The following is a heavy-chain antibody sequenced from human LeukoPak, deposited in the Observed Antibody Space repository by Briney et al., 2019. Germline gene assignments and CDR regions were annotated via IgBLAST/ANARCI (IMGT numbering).Heavy chain of an antibody. CDR3: AKAPVTSCRGAYCYPFDY. J-gene: IGHJ4*02. CDR2: TSRSGAGT. Sequence: GGSLRLSCAASGFTLSVYDMSWVRQAPGKGLEWVSATSRSGAGTYYAESVRGRFTISRDNSKNTLYLQMNSLRAEDAAVYYCAKAPVTSCRGAYCYPFDYWGQGALVTVSS. V-gene: IGHV3-23*01. D-gene: IGHD2-21*01. CDR1: GFTLSVYD.